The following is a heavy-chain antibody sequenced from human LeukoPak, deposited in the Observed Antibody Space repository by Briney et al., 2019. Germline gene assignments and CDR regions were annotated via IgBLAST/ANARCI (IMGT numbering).Heavy chain of an antibody. V-gene: IGHV3-33*01. CDR3: ARERIVVVPAAILGWFDP. CDR2: IWYDGSNK. J-gene: IGHJ5*02. Sequence: GGSLRLSCAASGFTLSSYGMHWVRQAPGKGLEWVAVIWYDGSNKYYADSVKGRFTISRDNSKNTLYLQMNSLRAEDTAVYYCARERIVVVPAAILGWFDPWGQGTLVTVSS. CDR1: GFTLSSYG. D-gene: IGHD2-2*02.